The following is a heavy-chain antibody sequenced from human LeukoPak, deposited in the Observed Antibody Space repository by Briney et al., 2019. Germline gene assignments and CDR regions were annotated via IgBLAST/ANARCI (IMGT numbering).Heavy chain of an antibody. D-gene: IGHD5-12*01. CDR1: GDSFRSYA. CDR2: IIPLLEIP. J-gene: IGHJ4*02. V-gene: IGHV1-69*04. CDR3: ARHDRGVNLEWLPMAY. Sequence: SVKVSCKASGDSFRSYAISWVRQAPGQGLEWMGKIIPLLEIPSYAQKFQDRVTITADRSTSTAYMELSSLRSDDTAVYYCARHDRGVNLEWLPMAYWGQGTLVTVSS.